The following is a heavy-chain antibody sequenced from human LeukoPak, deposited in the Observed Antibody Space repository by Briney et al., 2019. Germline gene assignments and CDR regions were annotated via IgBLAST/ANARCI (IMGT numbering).Heavy chain of an antibody. D-gene: IGHD3-10*01. V-gene: IGHV3-74*01. CDR2: IRGDGDDT. J-gene: IGHJ4*02. CDR3: ARDLILGSGSLDY. CDR1: GFTFSSYW. Sequence: GGSLRLSCAASGFTFSSYWMHWVRQPPGKGLVWVSRIRGDGDDTANADSVKGRFTISRDNAKNTLYLQMNNLRAEDTAVYYCARDLILGSGSLDYWGQGILVTVSS.